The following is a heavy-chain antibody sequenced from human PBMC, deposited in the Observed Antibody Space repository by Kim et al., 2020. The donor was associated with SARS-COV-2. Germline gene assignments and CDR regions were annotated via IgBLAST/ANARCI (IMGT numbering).Heavy chain of an antibody. CDR1: GDSISRSSNY. Sequence: SETLSLTCTVSGDSISRSSNYWGWIRQPPGKGLEWIGSINYSGNTYYNPSLKSRVTISVDTSKNQFSLKVRSVTAADTAVYYCARLVSENSAVEYWGQGTLGTVSS. CDR2: INYSGNT. CDR3: ARLVSENSAVEY. V-gene: IGHV4-39*01. J-gene: IGHJ4*02.